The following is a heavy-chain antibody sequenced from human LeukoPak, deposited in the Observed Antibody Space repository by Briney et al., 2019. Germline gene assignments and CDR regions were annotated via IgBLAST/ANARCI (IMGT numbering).Heavy chain of an antibody. D-gene: IGHD4-23*01. V-gene: IGHV4-4*02. Sequence: PSGTLSLTCAVSGGSISSSNWWSWVRQPPGKGLEWIGDIYHSGSANYKPSLKSRVTISVDESKNQFSLKLSSVTAADTAVYYCAREGASGWNYGGGYMDVWGKGTTVTVSS. CDR2: IYHSGSA. CDR3: AREGASGWNYGGGYMDV. CDR1: GGSISSSNW. J-gene: IGHJ6*04.